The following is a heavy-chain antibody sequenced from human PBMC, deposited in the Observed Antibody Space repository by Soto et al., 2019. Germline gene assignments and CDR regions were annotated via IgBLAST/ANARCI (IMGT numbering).Heavy chain of an antibody. J-gene: IGHJ4*02. V-gene: IGHV2-5*02. Sequence: QITLKESGPTLVKPTQTLKLTCTFSGFSFSDGAVGVGWFRQSPVKAPEWLAIYYWDEDEWHSLSLRTRLSISYEAARSQVVLSMVDMDPQDTATSFCARGRRRESCWGGDCYYFDVWGPGLQVAAS. CDR1: GFSFSDGAVG. CDR2: YYWDEDE. D-gene: IGHD2-21*01. CDR3: ARGRRRESCWGGDCYYFDV.